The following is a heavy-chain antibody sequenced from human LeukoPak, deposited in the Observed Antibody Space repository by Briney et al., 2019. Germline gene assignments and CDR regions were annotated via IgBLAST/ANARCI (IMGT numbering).Heavy chain of an antibody. D-gene: IGHD6-13*01. V-gene: IGHV4-4*07. J-gene: IGHJ5*02. Sequence: PSETLSLTCTVSGGSISSYYWSWIRQPAGKGLEWIGRIYTSGSTNYNPSLNSRVTMSLDTSKNQFSLKLSSVTAADTAVYYCAREDSSSWNNWFDPWGQGTLVTVSS. CDR1: GGSISSYY. CDR3: AREDSSSWNNWFDP. CDR2: IYTSGST.